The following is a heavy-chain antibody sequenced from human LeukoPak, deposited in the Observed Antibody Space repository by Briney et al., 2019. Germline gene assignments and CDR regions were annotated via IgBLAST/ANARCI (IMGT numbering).Heavy chain of an antibody. Sequence: TLSLTCTVSGGSISSGGYYWSWIRQHPGKGLEWIGYIYYSGSTYYNPSLKSRVTISVDTSKNQFSLKLSSVTAADTAVYYCARGRVAARPDYYYYYGMDVWGQGTTVTVSS. CDR2: IYYSGST. CDR1: GGSISSGGYY. CDR3: ARGRVAARPDYYYYYGMDV. J-gene: IGHJ6*02. D-gene: IGHD6-6*01. V-gene: IGHV4-31*03.